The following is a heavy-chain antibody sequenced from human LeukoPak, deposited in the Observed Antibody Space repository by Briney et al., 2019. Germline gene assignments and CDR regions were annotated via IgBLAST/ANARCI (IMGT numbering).Heavy chain of an antibody. CDR3: ARQRYSGYDYSFDY. D-gene: IGHD5-12*01. CDR2: ISAYNGNT. CDR1: GYTFTSYG. J-gene: IGHJ4*02. Sequence: ASVKVSCKASGYTFTSYGISWVRQAPGQGLEWMGWISAYNGNTNYAQKLQGRVTMTTDTSTTTAYMELRSLRSDDTAVYYCARQRYSGYDYSFDYWGQGTLVTVSS. V-gene: IGHV1-18*01.